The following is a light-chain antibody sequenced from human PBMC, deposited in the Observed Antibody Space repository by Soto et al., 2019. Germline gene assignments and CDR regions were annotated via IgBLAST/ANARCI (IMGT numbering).Light chain of an antibody. J-gene: IGKJ4*01. CDR1: QSISSW. V-gene: IGKV1-5*03. CDR3: QQYNRYPLT. Sequence: DIQMTQSPSTLSASVGDRVTITCRASQSISSWLAWYQQKPGKAPNLLIYKASSLESGVPSRFSGSGSGTEFTLTISSLQPEDFATYHCQQYNRYPLTFGGGTKVEIK. CDR2: KAS.